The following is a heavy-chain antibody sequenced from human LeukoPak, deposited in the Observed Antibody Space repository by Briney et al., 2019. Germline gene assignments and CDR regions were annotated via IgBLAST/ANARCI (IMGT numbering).Heavy chain of an antibody. CDR3: ARDYGGSSPFDY. J-gene: IGHJ4*02. CDR1: GDSISSSYW. V-gene: IGHV3-48*04. Sequence: PSETLSLTCGVSGDSISSSYWWSWVRQAPGKGLEWVSYISSSSSTIYYADSVKGRFTISRDNAKNSLYLQMNSLRAEDTAVYYCARDYGGSSPFDYWGQGTLVTVSS. CDR2: ISSSSSTI. D-gene: IGHD4-23*01.